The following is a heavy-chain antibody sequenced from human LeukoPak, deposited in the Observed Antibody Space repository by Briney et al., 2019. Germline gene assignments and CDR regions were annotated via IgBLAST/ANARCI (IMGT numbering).Heavy chain of an antibody. CDR3: ARVRRQVGSRWFDS. D-gene: IGHD1-26*01. Sequence: GGSLRLSCAASVFPFTNNYMSWVRQAPGKGLEWVSVINIGGSVSYADSVKGRFTISRDNSNSTLYLQMNSLRVEDTALYYCARVRRQVGSRWFDSWGQGTLVTVSS. CDR1: VFPFTNNY. V-gene: IGHV3-53*01. J-gene: IGHJ5*01. CDR2: INIGGSV.